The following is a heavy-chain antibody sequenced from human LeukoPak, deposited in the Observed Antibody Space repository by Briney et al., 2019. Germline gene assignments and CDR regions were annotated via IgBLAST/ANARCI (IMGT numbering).Heavy chain of an antibody. V-gene: IGHV1-2*02. D-gene: IGHD2-2*01. CDR2: INPNSGST. CDR1: GYTFTGYY. Sequence: ASVKVSCKASGYTFTGYYMHWVRQAPGQGLEWMGWINPNSGSTNYAQKLQGRVTMTTDTSTSTAYMELRSLRSDDTAVYYCARDSCSSTSCYGNKIDYWGQGTLVTVSS. J-gene: IGHJ4*02. CDR3: ARDSCSSTSCYGNKIDY.